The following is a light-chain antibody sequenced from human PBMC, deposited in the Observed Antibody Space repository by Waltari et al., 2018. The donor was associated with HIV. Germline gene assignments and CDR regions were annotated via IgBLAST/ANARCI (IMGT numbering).Light chain of an antibody. CDR1: QSVSSN. J-gene: IGKJ1*01. CDR2: GAS. Sequence: VMTQSPLSLPVTLGQPASISCRASQSVSSNLAWYQQKPGQAPRLLIYGASIRATGIPARFSGSGSGTEFTLTISILQSEDFAVYYCQQYNNWPPWTFGQGTKVEIK. V-gene: IGKV3D-15*03. CDR3: QQYNNWPPWT.